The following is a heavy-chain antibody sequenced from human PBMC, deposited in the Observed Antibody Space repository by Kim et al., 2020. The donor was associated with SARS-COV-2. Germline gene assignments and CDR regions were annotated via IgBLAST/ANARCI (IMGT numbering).Heavy chain of an antibody. CDR1: GFTFSSYS. CDR2: ISSSSSYI. CDR3: ASPLCDDYYYYYGMDV. V-gene: IGHV3-21*01. Sequence: GGSLRLSCAASGFTFSSYSMNWVRQAPGKGLEWVSSISSSSSYIYYADSVKGRFNISRDNAKNSLYLQIKSLKAEDTAVYYCASPLCDDYYYYYGMDVWGQGTTVTVSS. J-gene: IGHJ6*02. D-gene: IGHD2-21*01.